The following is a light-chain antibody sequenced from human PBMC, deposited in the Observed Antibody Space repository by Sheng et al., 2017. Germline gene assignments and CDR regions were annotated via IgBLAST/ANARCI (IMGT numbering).Light chain of an antibody. V-gene: IGKV1-27*01. CDR1: QGIGNS. Sequence: DIQMTQSPSSLSASVGDRVTITCRASQGIGNSLAWYQQKPGKVPKLLIYAASTLQSGVPSRFSGSGSGTEFTLTISSLQSEDFAVYYCQQYNAWPQTFGQGTKVEIK. CDR2: AAS. J-gene: IGKJ1*01. CDR3: QQYNAWPQT.